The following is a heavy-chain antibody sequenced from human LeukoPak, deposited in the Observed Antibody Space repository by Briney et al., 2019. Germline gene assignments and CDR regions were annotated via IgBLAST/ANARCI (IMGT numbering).Heavy chain of an antibody. D-gene: IGHD4-17*01. J-gene: IGHJ5*02. V-gene: IGHV1-46*01. CDR3: ARASDRSYGDRYSWFDP. Sequence: ASVKVSCKASGYTFTSYYMLWVRQAPGQGLEWMGIINPSGGSTSYAQKFQGRVTMTRDTSTSTVYMELSSLRSEDTAVYYCARASDRSYGDRYSWFDPWGQGTLVTVSS. CDR2: INPSGGST. CDR1: GYTFTSYY.